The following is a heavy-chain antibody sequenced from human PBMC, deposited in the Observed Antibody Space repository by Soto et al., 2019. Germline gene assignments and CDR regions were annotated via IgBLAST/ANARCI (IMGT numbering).Heavy chain of an antibody. Sequence: QLQLQESGPGLVKPSETLSLTCTVSGGSISSSRYYWGWIRQPPGKGLEWIGSIYYNGFTYYNPSLKSRVNISVDTYRNQFSLKLNSVTTADTAVYFCARKDDFWSGSGSFDPWGQGTLVTVSS. J-gene: IGHJ5*02. CDR1: GGSISSSRYY. CDR3: ARKDDFWSGSGSFDP. D-gene: IGHD3-3*01. CDR2: IYYNGFT. V-gene: IGHV4-39*01.